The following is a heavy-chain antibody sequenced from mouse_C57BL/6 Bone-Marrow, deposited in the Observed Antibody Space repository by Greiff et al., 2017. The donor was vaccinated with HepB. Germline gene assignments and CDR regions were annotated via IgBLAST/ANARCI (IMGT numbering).Heavy chain of an antibody. CDR1: GFTFSDYG. V-gene: IGHV5-17*01. D-gene: IGHD1-1*01. J-gene: IGHJ4*01. Sequence: EVHLVESGGGLVKPGGSLKLSCAASGFTFSDYGMHWVRQAPEKGLEWVAYISSGSSTIYYADTVKGRFTISRDNAKNTLFLQMTSLRSEDTAMYYCARPGLRPYYAMDYWGQGTSVTVSS. CDR3: ARPGLRPYYAMDY. CDR2: ISSGSSTI.